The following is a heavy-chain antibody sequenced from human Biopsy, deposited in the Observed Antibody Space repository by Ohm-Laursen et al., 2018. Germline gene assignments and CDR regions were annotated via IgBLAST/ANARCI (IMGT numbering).Heavy chain of an antibody. J-gene: IGHJ4*02. Sequence: ASVKVSCKASGYTFTSYYLHWVRQAPGQGLEWMGRINPNNDNTAYAQKFQGRITMTKDTSTSTVYMDLSNLTFDDSAVYYCARGPRGLVVITTTALYFDYWGQGNLVTASS. CDR2: INPNNDNT. CDR3: ARGPRGLVVITTTALYFDY. D-gene: IGHD3-22*01. CDR1: GYTFTSYY. V-gene: IGHV1-46*01.